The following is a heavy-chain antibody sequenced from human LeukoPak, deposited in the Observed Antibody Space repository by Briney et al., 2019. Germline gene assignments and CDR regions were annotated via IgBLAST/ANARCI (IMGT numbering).Heavy chain of an antibody. V-gene: IGHV3-48*01. D-gene: IGHD7-27*01. Sequence: GGSLRLSCAASGFTFSTYTMNWVRPAPGKGLEWVSFINTKSKTIYYADSVKGRFTISRDNGKSSLYLQMNSLRAEDTALYYCVRDRNWAFDYWGQGTLVTVSS. J-gene: IGHJ4*02. CDR3: VRDRNWAFDY. CDR1: GFTFSTYT. CDR2: INTKSKTI.